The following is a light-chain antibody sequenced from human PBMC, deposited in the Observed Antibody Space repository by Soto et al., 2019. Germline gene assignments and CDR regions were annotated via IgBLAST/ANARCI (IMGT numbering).Light chain of an antibody. V-gene: IGKV3D-20*02. J-gene: IGKJ4*01. Sequence: EIVLTQSPGTLSLSPGERATLSCRASQSVTSSYLAWYQHKPGRAPRLLIYGASSRATGIPDRFSGSGSGTDFTLTISRLESEDFAIYYCQQRTTWPTFGGGTKVEIK. CDR1: QSVTSSY. CDR3: QQRTTWPT. CDR2: GAS.